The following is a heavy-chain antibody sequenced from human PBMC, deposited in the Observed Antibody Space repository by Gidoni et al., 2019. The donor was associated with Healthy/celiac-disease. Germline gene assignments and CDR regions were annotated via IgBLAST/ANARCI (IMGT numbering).Heavy chain of an antibody. V-gene: IGHV1-69*06. CDR2: IIPIFGTA. D-gene: IGHD3-10*01. CDR1: GGTFRGYA. J-gene: IGHJ5*02. Sequence: KKPGSSVKVSCKASGGTFRGYAISWVRQAPGQGLEWVGGIIPIFGTANYAQKFQGRVTITADKSTGTAYMELSSLRSEDTAVYYCARVEYYYGSGSYYKGPFDPWGQGTLVTVSS. CDR3: ARVEYYYGSGSYYKGPFDP.